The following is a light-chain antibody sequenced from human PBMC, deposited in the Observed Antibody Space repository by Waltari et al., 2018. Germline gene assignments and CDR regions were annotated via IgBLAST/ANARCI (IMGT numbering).Light chain of an antibody. Sequence: DIQMTQSPPTLSASVGDRVTITCRASQGISNWLAWYQQKPGKAPKLLIYKASTLESGVPSRFSGSGSGTEFTLTISSLQPDDFATYYCQQYNSYSLLTFGGGTKVEIK. CDR2: KAS. J-gene: IGKJ4*01. CDR3: QQYNSYSLLT. CDR1: QGISNW. V-gene: IGKV1-5*03.